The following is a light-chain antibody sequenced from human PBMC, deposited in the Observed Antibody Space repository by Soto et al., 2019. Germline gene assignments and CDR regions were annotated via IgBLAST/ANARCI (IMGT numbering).Light chain of an antibody. CDR2: LNSDGSH. V-gene: IGLV4-69*01. Sequence: QAVLTQSPSASASLGASVKLTCTLSSGHSSYAIAWHQQQPEKGPRYLMKLNSDGSHSKGDGIPDRFSGSSSGAERYLTSSSLQSEDEADYYCQTWGTGLLFGGGTKLTVL. CDR3: QTWGTGLL. CDR1: SGHSSYA. J-gene: IGLJ2*01.